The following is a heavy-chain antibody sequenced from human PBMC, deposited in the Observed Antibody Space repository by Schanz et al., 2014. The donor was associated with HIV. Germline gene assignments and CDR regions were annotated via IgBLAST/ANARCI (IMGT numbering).Heavy chain of an antibody. CDR3: ARDNRGDYYLDS. Sequence: QVQLLESGGGVVQPGRSLRLSCAASGFTFSYYSMNWVRQPPGKGLEWVAILWFDGSIDYYVDSVKGRFTVFRDNSKNTLYLQMNSLSPEDTAVYYCARDNRGDYYLDSWGQGTLVTVSS. J-gene: IGHJ1*01. V-gene: IGHV3-33*08. CDR2: LWFDGSID. CDR1: GFTFSYYS. D-gene: IGHD4-17*01.